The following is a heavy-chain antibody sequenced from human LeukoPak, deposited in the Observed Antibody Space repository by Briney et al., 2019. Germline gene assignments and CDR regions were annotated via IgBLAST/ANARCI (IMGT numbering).Heavy chain of an antibody. CDR1: GFTFSSYS. Sequence: GGSLRLSCAASGFTFSSYSMNWVRQAPGKGLEWVSSISSSSSYIYYANSVKGRFTISRDNAKNSLYLQMNSLRAEDTAVYYCARGGRLGLDYWGQGTLVTVSS. CDR2: ISSSSSYI. V-gene: IGHV3-21*01. D-gene: IGHD4-11*01. CDR3: ARGGRLGLDY. J-gene: IGHJ4*02.